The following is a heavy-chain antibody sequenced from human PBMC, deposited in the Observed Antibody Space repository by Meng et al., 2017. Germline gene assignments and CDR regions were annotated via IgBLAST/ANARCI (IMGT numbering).Heavy chain of an antibody. D-gene: IGHD3-22*01. Sequence: GESLKISCAASGFTFSSYAMHWVRQAPGKGLEWAAVISYDGSNKYYADSVKGRFTISRDNSKNTLYLQMNSLRAEDTAVYYCSYNEYYYDSSFDYWGQGTLVTVSS. J-gene: IGHJ4*02. CDR3: SYNEYYYDSSFDY. CDR1: GFTFSSYA. V-gene: IGHV3-30*01. CDR2: ISYDGSNK.